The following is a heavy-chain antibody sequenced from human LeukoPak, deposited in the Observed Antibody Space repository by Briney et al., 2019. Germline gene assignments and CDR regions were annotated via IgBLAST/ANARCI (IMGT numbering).Heavy chain of an antibody. D-gene: IGHD3-3*01. V-gene: IGHV4-34*01. CDR1: GGSFSGYY. Sequence: SETLSLTCAVYGGSFSGYYWSWIRQPPGKGLEWIGSIYYSGSTYYNPSLKSRVTISVDTSKNQFSLKLSSVTAADTAVYYCARHPYCDFWSGYYLGWFDPWGQGTLVTVSS. J-gene: IGHJ5*02. CDR2: IYYSGST. CDR3: ARHPYCDFWSGYYLGWFDP.